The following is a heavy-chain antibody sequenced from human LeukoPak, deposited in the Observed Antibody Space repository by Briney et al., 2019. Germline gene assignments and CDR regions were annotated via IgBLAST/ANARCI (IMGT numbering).Heavy chain of an antibody. J-gene: IGHJ6*02. CDR3: AGSEGSGSYYRDYYYYGMDV. CDR1: GGTFSSYA. D-gene: IGHD3-10*01. V-gene: IGHV1-69*13. Sequence: SVNVSCKASGGTFSSYAISWVRQAPGQGLEWMGGIIPIFGTANYAQKFQGRVTITADESASTAYMELSSLRSEDTAVYYCAGSEGSGSYYRDYYYYGMDVWGQGTTVTVSS. CDR2: IIPIFGTA.